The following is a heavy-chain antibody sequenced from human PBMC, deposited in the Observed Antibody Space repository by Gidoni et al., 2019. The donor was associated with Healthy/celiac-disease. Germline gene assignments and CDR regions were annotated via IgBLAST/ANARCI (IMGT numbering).Heavy chain of an antibody. D-gene: IGHD3-10*01. CDR3: ARETRYYGSGTGAFDI. CDR2: IFPIFGTE. J-gene: IGHJ3*02. V-gene: IGHV1-69*01. CDR1: GGTFSSDA. Sequence: QVQLVQSGAEVKQPGSSVKVSCKASGGTFSSDAISWVRHAPGQGLEWMGEIFPIFGTENYAQKFQGRVTITADESTSTAYMELSSLRSEDTAVYYCARETRYYGSGTGAFDIWGQGTMVTVSS.